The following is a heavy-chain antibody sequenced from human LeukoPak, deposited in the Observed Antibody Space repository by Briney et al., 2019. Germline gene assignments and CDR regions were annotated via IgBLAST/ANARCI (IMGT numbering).Heavy chain of an antibody. CDR2: IRSKANNYAT. CDR1: GGSINSYW. CDR3: TTAAYYYGSGDDS. V-gene: IGHV3-73*01. Sequence: ETLSLTCTVSGGSINSYWSWIRQPAGKGLEWVGRIRSKANNYATAYSASVNGRFTVSRDDSNNTAYLQMNRLKIEDSAMYYCTTAAYYYGSGDDSWGQGTLVTVSS. D-gene: IGHD3-10*01. J-gene: IGHJ4*02.